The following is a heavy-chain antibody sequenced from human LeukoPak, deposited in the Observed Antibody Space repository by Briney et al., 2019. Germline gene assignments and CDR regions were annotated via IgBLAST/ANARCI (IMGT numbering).Heavy chain of an antibody. V-gene: IGHV1-69*13. D-gene: IGHD5-24*01. CDR2: IIPIFGTA. CDR3: ARGTGGDGYNSGSGY. J-gene: IGHJ4*02. CDR1: GGTFSSYA. Sequence: ASVKVSCKASGGTFSSYAISWVRQAPGQGLEWMGGIIPIFGTANYAQKFQGRVTITADESTSTAYMELSSLRSEDTAVYYCARGTGGDGYNSGSGYWGQETLVTVSS.